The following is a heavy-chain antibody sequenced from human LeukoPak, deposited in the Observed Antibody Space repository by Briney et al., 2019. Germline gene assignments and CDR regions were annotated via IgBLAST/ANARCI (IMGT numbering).Heavy chain of an antibody. D-gene: IGHD6-19*01. Sequence: ASVKVSCKVSGYTLTELSMHWVRQAPGKGLEWMGGFDPEDGETIYAQKFQGRVTMTEDTSTDTAYMELSSLRSEDTAVYYCATDRGRAVAGTYYYGMDVWGQGTTVTVSS. V-gene: IGHV1-24*01. CDR1: GYTLTELS. CDR3: ATDRGRAVAGTYYYGMDV. J-gene: IGHJ6*02. CDR2: FDPEDGET.